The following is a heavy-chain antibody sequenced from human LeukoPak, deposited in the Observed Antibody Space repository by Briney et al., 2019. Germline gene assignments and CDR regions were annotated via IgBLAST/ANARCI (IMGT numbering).Heavy chain of an antibody. CDR3: GRGGAKTVTTGGYFDY. CDR1: GGSISSGSYY. D-gene: IGHD4-17*01. CDR2: IYTSGST. Sequence: PSETLSLTCTVSGGSISSGSYYWSWIRQPAGKGLEWIGRIYTSGSTNYNPSHKSRVTISVDTSKNQFSLKLSSVTAADTAVYYCGRGGAKTVTTGGYFDYWGQGTLVTVSS. J-gene: IGHJ4*02. V-gene: IGHV4-61*02.